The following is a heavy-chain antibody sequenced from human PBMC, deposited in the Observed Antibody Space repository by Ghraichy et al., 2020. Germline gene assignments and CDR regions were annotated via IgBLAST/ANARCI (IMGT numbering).Heavy chain of an antibody. CDR1: GYTFTSYD. CDR2: MNPNSGNT. J-gene: IGHJ3*02. Sequence: ASVKVSCKASGYTFTSYDINWVRQATGQGLEWMGWMNPNSGNTGYAQKFQGRVTMTRNTSISTAYMELSSLRSEDTAVYYCARGSHITMIVVVMVGAFDIWGQGTMVTVSS. V-gene: IGHV1-8*01. D-gene: IGHD3-22*01. CDR3: ARGSHITMIVVVMVGAFDI.